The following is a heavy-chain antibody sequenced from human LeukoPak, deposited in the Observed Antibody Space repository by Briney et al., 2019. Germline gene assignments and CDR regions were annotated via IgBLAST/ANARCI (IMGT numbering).Heavy chain of an antibody. CDR2: ISGSGGST. J-gene: IGHJ6*02. Sequence: QPGGSLRLSCAASGFTFSSYAMSWGRQAPGKGLEWVSAISGSGGSTYYAASVKARFTISRDNSKNTLYLQMNSLRAEDTAVYYCARSGGWDGMDVWGQGTAVTVSS. D-gene: IGHD1-1*01. CDR3: ARSGGWDGMDV. CDR1: GFTFSSYA. V-gene: IGHV3-23*01.